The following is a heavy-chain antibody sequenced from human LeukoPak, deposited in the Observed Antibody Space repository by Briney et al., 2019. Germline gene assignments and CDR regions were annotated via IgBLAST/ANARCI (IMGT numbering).Heavy chain of an antibody. V-gene: IGHV3-23*01. CDR1: GFTFSSYA. Sequence: GGSLRLSXAASGFTFSSYAMSWVRQAPGKGLEWVSAISGSGGSTYYADSVKGRFTISRDNSKNTLYLQMNSLRAEDTAVYYCAKEKSRLRFLEWLSFIDYWGQRTLVTVSS. D-gene: IGHD3-3*01. CDR3: AKEKSRLRFLEWLSFIDY. J-gene: IGHJ4*02. CDR2: ISGSGGST.